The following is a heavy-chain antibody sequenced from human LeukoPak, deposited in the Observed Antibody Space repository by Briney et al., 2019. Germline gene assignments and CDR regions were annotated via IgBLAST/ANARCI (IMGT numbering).Heavy chain of an antibody. CDR1: GFTFSGYW. J-gene: IGHJ4*02. CDR3: ASLSDTAMVRLDY. Sequence: GGSLRLSCAASGFTFSGYWMHWVRQAPGKGLVWVSRINNDGSSTRYAESVQGRFTISRDNAKNTLYLQMNSLRAEDTAVYYCASLSDTAMVRLDYWGQGTLVTVSS. V-gene: IGHV3-74*01. D-gene: IGHD5-18*01. CDR2: INNDGSST.